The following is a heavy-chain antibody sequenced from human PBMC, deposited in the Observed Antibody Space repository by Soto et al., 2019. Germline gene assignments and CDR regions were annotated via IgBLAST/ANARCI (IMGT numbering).Heavy chain of an antibody. CDR3: TRELDLGGVIANAY. J-gene: IGHJ4*02. CDR2: TSLPDGIT. V-gene: IGHV1-18*04. D-gene: IGHD3-16*02. CDR1: GYPIFSNG. Sequence: VASVKVSCKASGYPIFSNGITWVRQAPGYGPQWMGWTSLPDGITVNAQRFPGRVAMTRDPSEGTVFMELRRLRSDDTAVHYCTRELDLGGVIANAYLGQGTLVTVSS.